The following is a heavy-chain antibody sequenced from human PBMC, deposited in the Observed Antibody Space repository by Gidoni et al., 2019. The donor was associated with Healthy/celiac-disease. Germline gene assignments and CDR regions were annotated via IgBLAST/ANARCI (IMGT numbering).Heavy chain of an antibody. CDR1: GFTFSRYA. Sequence: EVQLLESGGGLVQPGGSLRLSCAASGFTFSRYAMSWVRQAPGKGLEWVSAISGSGGSTYYADSVKGRFTISRDNSKNTLYLQMNSLRAEDTAVYYCAKTRWLVGYGDYEDYWGQGTLVTVSS. V-gene: IGHV3-23*01. CDR3: AKTRWLVGYGDYEDY. D-gene: IGHD4-17*01. J-gene: IGHJ4*02. CDR2: ISGSGGST.